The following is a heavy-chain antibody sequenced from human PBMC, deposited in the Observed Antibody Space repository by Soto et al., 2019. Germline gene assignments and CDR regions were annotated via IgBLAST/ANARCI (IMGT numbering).Heavy chain of an antibody. D-gene: IGHD2-15*01. Sequence: EVQLVESGGGLIKPGGSLRLSCAASGFIFNTYSMNWVRQAPGKGLEWVSYISGSSQTIFYADSVRGRFTISRDNANNSTYLQMVSLRDEDTAVYYCARTLSWRRGPFDSWGQGTLVTVSS. CDR3: ARTLSWRRGPFDS. CDR1: GFIFNTYS. J-gene: IGHJ4*02. V-gene: IGHV3-48*02. CDR2: ISGSSQTI.